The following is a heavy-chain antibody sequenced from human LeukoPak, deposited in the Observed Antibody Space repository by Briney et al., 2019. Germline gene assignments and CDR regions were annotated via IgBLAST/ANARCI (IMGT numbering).Heavy chain of an antibody. CDR2: IYTSGST. CDR1: GVSISSYY. Sequence: SETLSLTCTVSGVSISSYYWSWIRQPAGKGLEWIGRIYTSGSTNYNPYLKSRVTMSVDTSKNQFSLKLTSVTAADTAVYYCARTYYYDSSGYYVFDYWGQGTLVTVSS. J-gene: IGHJ4*02. CDR3: ARTYYYDSSGYYVFDY. V-gene: IGHV4-4*07. D-gene: IGHD3-22*01.